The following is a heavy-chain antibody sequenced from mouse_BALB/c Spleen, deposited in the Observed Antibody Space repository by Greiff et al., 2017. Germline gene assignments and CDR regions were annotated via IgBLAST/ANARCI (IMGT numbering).Heavy chain of an antibody. V-gene: IGHV5-12-1*01. CDR3: ARRYYYGSSYGFDY. Sequence: DVMLVESGGGLVKPGGSLKLSCAASGFAFSSYDMSWVRQTPEKRLEWVAYISSGGGSTYYPDTVKGRFTISRDNAKNTLYLQMSSLKSEDTAMYYCARRYYYGSSYGFDYWGQGTTLTVSS. J-gene: IGHJ2*01. CDR2: ISSGGGST. CDR1: GFAFSSYD. D-gene: IGHD1-1*01.